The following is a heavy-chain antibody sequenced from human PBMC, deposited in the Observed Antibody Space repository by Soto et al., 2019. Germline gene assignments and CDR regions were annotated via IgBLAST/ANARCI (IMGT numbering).Heavy chain of an antibody. D-gene: IGHD2-15*01. J-gene: IGHJ5*02. CDR1: GGSISSGGYY. V-gene: IGHV4-31*03. CDR2: IYYSGST. Sequence: SETLSLTCTVSGGSISSGGYYWSWIRQHPGKGLEWIGYIYYSGSTYYNPSLKSRVTISVDTSKNQFSLKLSSVTAADTAVYYCARSRHPYVAATLGVWFDPWGQGTLVTVSS. CDR3: ARSRHPYVAATLGVWFDP.